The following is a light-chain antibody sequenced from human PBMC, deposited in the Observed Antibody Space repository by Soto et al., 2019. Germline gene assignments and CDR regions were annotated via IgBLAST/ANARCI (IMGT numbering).Light chain of an antibody. V-gene: IGKV3-11*01. J-gene: IGKJ4*01. Sequence: EIVLTQSPATLSLSPGERATLSCRASQSVSSYLVWYQQKPGQAPRLLIYDASNRATGIPARFSGSGSGTDFTLTISSLEPEDFAGYYWQQRSNWPLTFGGGTKVDIK. CDR1: QSVSSY. CDR2: DAS. CDR3: QQRSNWPLT.